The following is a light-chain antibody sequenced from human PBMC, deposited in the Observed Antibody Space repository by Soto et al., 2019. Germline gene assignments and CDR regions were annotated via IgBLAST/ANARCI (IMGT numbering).Light chain of an antibody. V-gene: IGLV2-18*02. CDR2: EVN. CDR1: RSDIGSYDR. Sequence: QSVLTQPPSVSGSPGQSVTISCTGTRSDIGSYDRVSWYQQPPGAAPKLLLYEVNNRPSGVPDRFSGSKSGNTASLTISWLQAEDEADYYCCSFTTSSTWVFGGGTKLTVL. J-gene: IGLJ3*02. CDR3: CSFTTSSTWV.